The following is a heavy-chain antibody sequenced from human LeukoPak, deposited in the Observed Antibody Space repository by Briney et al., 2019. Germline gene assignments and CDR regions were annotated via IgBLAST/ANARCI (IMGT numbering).Heavy chain of an antibody. Sequence: AGGSLRLSCAASGFTFSSYAMSWVRQAPGKGLEWVSAISGSGGSTYYADSVKGRFTISRDNSKNTLYLQMNSLRAEDTAVYYCAKGVRYNWNYGTRDYYFDYWGQGTLVTVSS. D-gene: IGHD1-7*01. CDR1: GFTFSSYA. V-gene: IGHV3-23*01. J-gene: IGHJ4*02. CDR2: ISGSGGST. CDR3: AKGVRYNWNYGTRDYYFDY.